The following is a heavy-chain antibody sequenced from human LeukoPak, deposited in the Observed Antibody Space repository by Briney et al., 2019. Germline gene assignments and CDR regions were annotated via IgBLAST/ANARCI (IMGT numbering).Heavy chain of an antibody. Sequence: PGESLKISCKGSGYSFTSYWIGWVRQMPGKGLEWMGIIYPGDSDTRYSPSFQGQVTISADKSISTAYLQWSSLKASDTAMYYCARLPDSSSWSDKYYFDYWGQGTLVTVSS. J-gene: IGHJ4*02. CDR3: ARLPDSSSWSDKYYFDY. CDR2: IYPGDSDT. V-gene: IGHV5-51*01. D-gene: IGHD6-13*01. CDR1: GYSFTSYW.